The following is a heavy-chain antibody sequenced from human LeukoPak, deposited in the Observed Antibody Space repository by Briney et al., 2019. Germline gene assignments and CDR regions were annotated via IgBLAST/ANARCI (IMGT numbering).Heavy chain of an antibody. CDR1: GGSISSSSSY. J-gene: IGHJ6*03. V-gene: IGHV4-39*07. CDR3: ARGYCSGGSCYSYYYYNYMDV. D-gene: IGHD2-15*01. CDR2: IYYSGST. Sequence: PSETLSLTCTVSGGSISSSSSYWGWIRQPPGKGLKWIGSIYYSGSTYYNPSLKSRVTISVDTSKNQFSLKLSSVTAADTAVYYCARGYCSGGSCYSYYYYNYMDVWGKGTTVTVSS.